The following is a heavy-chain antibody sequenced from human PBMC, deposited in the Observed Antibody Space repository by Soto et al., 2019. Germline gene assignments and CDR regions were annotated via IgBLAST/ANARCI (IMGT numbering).Heavy chain of an antibody. CDR2: IKSKTDGGTT. D-gene: IGHD3-22*01. V-gene: IGHV3-15*01. J-gene: IGHJ4*02. CDR3: TTLYFRRRDSSGYFA. Sequence: VSLRLSCAASGFTVSNAWMSWVRRAPGKGLEWVGRIKSKTDGGTTDYAAPVKGRFTISRDDSKNTLYLQMNSLKTEDTAVYYCTTLYFRRRDSSGYFAWGQGTLVTVSS. CDR1: GFTVSNAW.